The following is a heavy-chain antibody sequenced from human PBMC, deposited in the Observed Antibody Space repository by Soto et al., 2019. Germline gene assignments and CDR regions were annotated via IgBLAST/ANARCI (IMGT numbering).Heavy chain of an antibody. CDR1: GFTFSSYS. J-gene: IGHJ6*02. CDR2: ISSSSSYI. V-gene: IGHV3-21*01. Sequence: KPGGSLRLSSAASGFTFSSYSMNWVRRAPGKGLEWVSSISSSSSYIYYADSVKGRFTISRDNAKNSLYLQMNSLRAEDTAVYYCARGCTNGVCYIGPDYYYGMDVWGQGTTVTVSS. D-gene: IGHD2-8*01. CDR3: ARGCTNGVCYIGPDYYYGMDV.